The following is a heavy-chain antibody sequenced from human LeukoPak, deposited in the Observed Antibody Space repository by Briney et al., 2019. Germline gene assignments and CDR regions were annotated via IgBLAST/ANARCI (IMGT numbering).Heavy chain of an antibody. D-gene: IGHD2-2*01. J-gene: IGHJ6*02. CDR2: IIPIFGTA. CDR3: ATSLEADPYCSSTSCYGSYYYYGMDV. V-gene: IGHV1-69*13. CDR1: RGTFSSYA. Sequence: SVKVSCKASRGTFSSYAISWVRQAPGQGLEWMGGIIPIFGTANYAQKFQGRVTITADESTSTAYMELSSLRSEDTAVYYCATSLEADPYCSSTSCYGSYYYYGMDVWGQGTTVTVSS.